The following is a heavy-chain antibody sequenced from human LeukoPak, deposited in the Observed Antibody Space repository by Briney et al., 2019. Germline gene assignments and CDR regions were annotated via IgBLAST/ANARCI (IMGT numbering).Heavy chain of an antibody. CDR2: INHSGST. V-gene: IGHV4-34*01. D-gene: IGHD3-16*02. J-gene: IGHJ4*02. Sequence: SETLSLTCAVYGGSFSGYYWSWIRQPPGKGLEWIGEINHSGSTNYNPSLKRRVTISVDTSKNQFSLKLSSVTAADTAVYYCARARVWGSYRSPPGDYWGQGTLVTVSS. CDR1: GGSFSGYY. CDR3: ARARVWGSYRSPPGDY.